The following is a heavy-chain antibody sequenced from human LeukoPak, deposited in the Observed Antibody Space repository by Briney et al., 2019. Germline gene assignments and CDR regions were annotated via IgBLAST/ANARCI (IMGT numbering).Heavy chain of an antibody. CDR2: IRPDGSAT. D-gene: IGHD6-13*01. CDR1: GFTFSSSW. Sequence: SGGSLRLSCAVSGFTFSSSWMSWVRQAPGKGLEWMANIRPDGSATYYVDSVKGRFTVSRDNAKNSLYLQMNSLRAEDTAVYSCARGSSFSWYVGDDAFDIWGQGTMVTVSS. V-gene: IGHV3-7*01. J-gene: IGHJ3*02. CDR3: ARGSSFSWYVGDDAFDI.